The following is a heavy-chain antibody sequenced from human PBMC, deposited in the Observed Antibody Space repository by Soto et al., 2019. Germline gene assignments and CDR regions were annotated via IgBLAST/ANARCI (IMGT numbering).Heavy chain of an antibody. Sequence: ASVKVSCKVSGYTLTELSMHWVRQAPGKGLEWMGGFDPEDGETIYAQKFQGRVTMTEDTSTDTAYTELSSLRSEDTAVYYCATVIPYSSSWYWFDPWGQGTLVTVSS. CDR3: ATVIPYSSSWYWFDP. V-gene: IGHV1-24*01. CDR2: FDPEDGET. D-gene: IGHD6-13*01. CDR1: GYTLTELS. J-gene: IGHJ5*02.